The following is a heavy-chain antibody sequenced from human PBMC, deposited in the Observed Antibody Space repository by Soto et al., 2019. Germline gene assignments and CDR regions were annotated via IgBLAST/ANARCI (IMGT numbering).Heavy chain of an antibody. J-gene: IGHJ6*02. CDR1: GFGFSGYS. CDR2: IKHDGSET. CDR3: VRVGWGYSYGNGMDG. D-gene: IGHD5-18*01. Sequence: QVQLVESGGGVVQPGGSLRLSCLASGFGFSGYSMHWVRQAPGKGLDWVAVIKHDGSETYYADSVKGRFTISKDDSKNTLHLQMNALRVDDTALYYCVRVGWGYSYGNGMDGWGQGTTVTVFS. V-gene: IGHV3-30-3*01.